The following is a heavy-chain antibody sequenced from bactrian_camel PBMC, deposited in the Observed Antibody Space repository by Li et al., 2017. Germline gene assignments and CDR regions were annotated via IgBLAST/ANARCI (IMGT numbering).Heavy chain of an antibody. CDR2: IRADGST. V-gene: IGHV3S42*01. J-gene: IGHJ4*01. CDR1: GFTSHGCA. Sequence: VQLVESGGGSVKAGGSLRLSCTDPGFTSHGCAMNWFRQAAGKQREWVSTIRADGSTSYADSVKGRFTISEDNAKNTLYLQMNSLKPEDTAMYYCAADPDFGRCYYSDYFNFWGQGTQVTVS. D-gene: IGHD4*01. CDR3: AADPDFGRCYYSDYFNF.